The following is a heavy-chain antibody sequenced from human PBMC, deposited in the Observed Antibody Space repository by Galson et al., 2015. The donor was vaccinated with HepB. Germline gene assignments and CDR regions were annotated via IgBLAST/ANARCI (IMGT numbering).Heavy chain of an antibody. Sequence: SLRLSCAASGFTFDDYAMHWVRQAPGKGLEWVSGISWSSGSIGYADSVKGRFTISRDNAKNSLYLQMNSLRAEDTALYYCAKGLTRGYSYGYEGGWGQGTLVTVSS. CDR2: ISWSSGSI. CDR3: AKGLTRGYSYGYEGG. V-gene: IGHV3-9*01. J-gene: IGHJ4*02. D-gene: IGHD5-18*01. CDR1: GFTFDDYA.